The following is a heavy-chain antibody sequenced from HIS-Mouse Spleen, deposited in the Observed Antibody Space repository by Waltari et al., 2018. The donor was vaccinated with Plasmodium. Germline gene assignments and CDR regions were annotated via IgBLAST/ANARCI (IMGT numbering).Heavy chain of an antibody. CDR1: GGSFSGYY. Sequence: QVQLQQWGAGLLKPSETLSLPCAVYGGSFSGYYWSWIRQPPGKGLGWIGEINHSGSTNYNPSLKSRVTISVDTSKNQFSLKLSSVTAADTAVYYCARGRVLGTSSGYFDLWGRGTLVTVSS. J-gene: IGHJ2*01. CDR2: INHSGST. CDR3: ARGRVLGTSSGYFDL. V-gene: IGHV4-34*01. D-gene: IGHD3-10*01.